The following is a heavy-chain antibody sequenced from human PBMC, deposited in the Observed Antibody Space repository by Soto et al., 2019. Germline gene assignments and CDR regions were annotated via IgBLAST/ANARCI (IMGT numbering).Heavy chain of an antibody. CDR3: AHKGGHSYADPFDY. CDR1: GFSLSTSGVG. Sequence: SGPTLVKPTQTLTLTCTFSGFSLSTSGVGVGWIRQPPGKALECLALIYWNDDKSYSPSLKSRLTITKETSKNQVVLTMTNMDPVDTATYYCAHKGGHSYADPFDYWGQGTLVTVSS. V-gene: IGHV2-5*01. CDR2: IYWNDDK. J-gene: IGHJ4*02. D-gene: IGHD5-18*01.